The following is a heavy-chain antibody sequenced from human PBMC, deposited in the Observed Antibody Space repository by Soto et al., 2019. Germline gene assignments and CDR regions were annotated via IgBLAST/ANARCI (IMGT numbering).Heavy chain of an antibody. CDR1: GGSISSYY. D-gene: IGHD3-9*01. J-gene: IGHJ6*03. V-gene: IGHV4-59*08. Sequence: SETLSLTCTVSGGSISSYYWSWIRQPPGKGLEWIGYIYYSGSTNYNPSLKSRVTISVDTSKNQFSLKLSSVTAADTAVYYCARHSALRYFESYYYYYYMDVWGKGTTVTVSS. CDR2: IYYSGST. CDR3: ARHSALRYFESYYYYYYMDV.